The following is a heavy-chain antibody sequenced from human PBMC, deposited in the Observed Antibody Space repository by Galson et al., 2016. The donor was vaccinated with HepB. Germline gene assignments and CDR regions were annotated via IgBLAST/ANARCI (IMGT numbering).Heavy chain of an antibody. CDR2: INPSGDTT. D-gene: IGHD3-16*01. J-gene: IGHJ4*02. CDR3: ARKHLGEMALLGY. V-gene: IGHV1-46*01. CDR1: GYMFTSYY. Sequence: SVKVSCKASGYMFTSYYMHWVRQAPGQGLEWMGIINPSGDTTTYAQKFQGRVTMTSDTSTSTVYLQLSSLRSDDTAVYYCARKHLGEMALLGYWGQGTLVTVSS.